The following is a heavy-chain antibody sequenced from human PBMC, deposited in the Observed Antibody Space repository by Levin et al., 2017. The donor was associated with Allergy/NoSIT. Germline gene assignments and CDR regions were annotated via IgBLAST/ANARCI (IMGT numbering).Heavy chain of an antibody. CDR1: GFTFSNAW. V-gene: IGHV3-15*01. Sequence: GESLKISCAASGFTFSNAWMSWVRQAPGKGLEWVGRIKSKTDGGTTDYAAPVKGRFTISRDDSKNTLYLQMNSLKTEDTAVYYCTTAPRYYYDSSGYYSSGYWGQGTLVTVSS. CDR2: IKSKTDGGTT. CDR3: TTAPRYYYDSSGYYSSGY. J-gene: IGHJ4*02. D-gene: IGHD3-22*01.